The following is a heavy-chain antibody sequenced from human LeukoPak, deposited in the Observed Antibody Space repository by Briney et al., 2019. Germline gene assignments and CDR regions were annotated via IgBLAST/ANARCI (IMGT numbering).Heavy chain of an antibody. V-gene: IGHV1-69*13. CDR1: GYTFTGYY. D-gene: IGHD3-22*01. CDR2: IIPIFSTA. Sequence: GASVKVSCKASGYTFTGYYMHWVRQAPGQGLEWMGGIIPIFSTANYAQKFQGRVTITADESTSTAYMELSSLRSEDTAVYYCARWYYYDSSGYLDYWGQGTLVTVSS. CDR3: ARWYYYDSSGYLDY. J-gene: IGHJ4*02.